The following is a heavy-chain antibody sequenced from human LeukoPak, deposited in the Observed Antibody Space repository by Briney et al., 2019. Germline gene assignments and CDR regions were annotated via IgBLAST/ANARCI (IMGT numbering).Heavy chain of an antibody. Sequence: GGSLRLSCAASGFTFSGSAMHWVRQASGKGLEWVGRIRSKANSYATAYAASVKGRFTISRDDSKNTAYLQMNSLKTEDTAVYYCTRQEGNYRRAYYMDVWGKGTTVTVSS. V-gene: IGHV3-73*01. CDR3: TRQEGNYRRAYYMDV. CDR1: GFTFSGSA. J-gene: IGHJ6*03. D-gene: IGHD1-7*01. CDR2: IRSKANSYAT.